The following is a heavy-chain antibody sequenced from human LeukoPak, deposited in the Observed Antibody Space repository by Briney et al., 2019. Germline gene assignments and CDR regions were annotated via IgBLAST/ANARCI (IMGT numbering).Heavy chain of an antibody. CDR3: ARDHRRKGIVVVPAALDY. J-gene: IGHJ4*02. V-gene: IGHV3-30*04. CDR1: GFTFSSYA. D-gene: IGHD2-2*01. CDR2: ISYDGGNK. Sequence: GGSLRLSCAASGFTFSSYAMHWVRQAPGKGLEWVAVISYDGGNKYYADSVKGRFTISRDNSKNTLYLQMNSLRAEDTAVYYCARDHRRKGIVVVPAALDYWGQGTLVTVSS.